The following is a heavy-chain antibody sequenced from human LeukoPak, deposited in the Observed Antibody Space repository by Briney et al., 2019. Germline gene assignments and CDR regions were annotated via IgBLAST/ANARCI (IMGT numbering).Heavy chain of an antibody. CDR3: SIGYYQERNGYFWCDP. D-gene: IGHD3-22*01. CDR1: GGSISSGGYY. Sequence: SETLSLTCTVSGGSISSGGYYWSWIRQYPGKGLEWFGYIYNSGSPYYNPSLKRRVTMSAAASKNQFSLKLYSVTAADTAVYYCSIGYYQERNGYFWCDPGGQVTLVTVSS. J-gene: IGHJ5*02. CDR2: IYNSGSP. V-gene: IGHV4-31*03.